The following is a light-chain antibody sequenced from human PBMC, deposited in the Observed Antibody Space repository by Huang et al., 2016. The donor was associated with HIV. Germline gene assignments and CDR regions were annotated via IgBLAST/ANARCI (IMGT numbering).Light chain of an antibody. CDR1: QGIANH. CDR3: QKYNSAPRT. Sequence: DIQMTQSPSSLSASVGDRVTISCRASQGIANHLAWYQQRPGKAPKLLIYAASALQSGVPSRFSGTGSGIDFTLTISSLQPEDVATYFCQKYNSAPRTFGPGTKVEIK. J-gene: IGKJ3*01. CDR2: AAS. V-gene: IGKV1-27*01.